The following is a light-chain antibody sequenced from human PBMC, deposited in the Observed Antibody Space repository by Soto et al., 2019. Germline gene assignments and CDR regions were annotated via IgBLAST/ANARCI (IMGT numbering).Light chain of an antibody. J-gene: IGKJ1*01. Sequence: DLQMAQSPSTLSSSLGDSVTITCRASQSISSWLAWYRQKTGKAPKLLIYDASSLESGVPSRFSGSGSGTEFNLTISRLQPDDFATYYCQNYDSYPWTFGQGTKVDIK. CDR2: DAS. CDR3: QNYDSYPWT. CDR1: QSISSW. V-gene: IGKV1-5*01.